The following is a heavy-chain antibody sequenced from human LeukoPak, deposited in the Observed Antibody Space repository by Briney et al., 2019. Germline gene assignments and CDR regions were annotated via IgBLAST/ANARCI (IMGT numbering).Heavy chain of an antibody. CDR1: QFTFSNYG. CDR3: AKMQGYFDY. V-gene: IGHV3-23*01. CDR2: ITGSGGTT. Sequence: GGSLRLSCAASQFTFSNYGMAWVRQAPGKGLEWVSAITGSGGTTYYADSVKGRFTISGDNSKNTVSLQMNSLRAEETAIYYCAKMQGYFDYWGQGALVTVSS. J-gene: IGHJ4*02.